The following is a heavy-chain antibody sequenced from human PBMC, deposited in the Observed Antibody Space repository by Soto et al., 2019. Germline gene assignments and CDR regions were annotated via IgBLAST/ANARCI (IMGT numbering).Heavy chain of an antibody. CDR2: IYYSGST. CDR1: GGSISNSNYY. Sequence: SESLSLTCIVSGGSISNSNYYWGWIRQPPGKGLEWIGSIYYSGSTYYNPSLKSRVTISVDTSKIQFSLKLSSVTAADTAVYYCARFCGGSCIYYYYGMDVWGQGTTVTVSS. D-gene: IGHD2-15*01. V-gene: IGHV4-39*01. CDR3: ARFCGGSCIYYYYGMDV. J-gene: IGHJ6*02.